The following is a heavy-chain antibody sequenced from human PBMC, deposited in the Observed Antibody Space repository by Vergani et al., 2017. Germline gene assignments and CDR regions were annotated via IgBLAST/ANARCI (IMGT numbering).Heavy chain of an antibody. V-gene: IGHV3-33*01. D-gene: IGHD3-10*01. J-gene: IGHJ4*02. Sequence: QVQLVESGGGVVQPGRSLRLSCAASGFTFSSYGMHWVRQAPGKGLEWVAVIWYDGSNKYYADSVKGRFTISRDNSKNTLYLQRNSLRAEDTAVYYCARDPRRFGELVDYWGQGTLVTVSS. CDR1: GFTFSSYG. CDR2: IWYDGSNK. CDR3: ARDPRRFGELVDY.